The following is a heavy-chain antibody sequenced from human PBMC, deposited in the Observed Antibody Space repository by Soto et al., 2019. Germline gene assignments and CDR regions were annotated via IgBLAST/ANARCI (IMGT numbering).Heavy chain of an antibody. CDR1: GFTVSSNY. CDR2: IYSGGST. Sequence: EVQLVESGGGLIQPGGSLRLSCAASGFTVSSNYMSWVRQAPGKGLEWVSVIYSGGSTYYADSVKGRFTISRDNSKNTLYLQVRSLRAEDTAVYYCAREILLAGDEPCRALDYWGQGNLVTVAS. CDR3: AREILLAGDEPCRALDY. J-gene: IGHJ4*02. D-gene: IGHD3-3*02. V-gene: IGHV3-53*01.